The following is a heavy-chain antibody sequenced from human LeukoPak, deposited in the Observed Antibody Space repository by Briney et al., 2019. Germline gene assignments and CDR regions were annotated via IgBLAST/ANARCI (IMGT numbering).Heavy chain of an antibody. J-gene: IGHJ4*02. D-gene: IGHD3-10*01. CDR3: ARDHRSGSGSGTQANDY. CDR1: GFTFSSYS. V-gene: IGHV3-23*01. Sequence: GGSLRLSCAASGFTFSSYSMSWVRQGPGTGLEWVSAISGSGDTTFYADSVKGRFTISRDNSKNTLYLQVNSLRDEDTAVYYCARDHRSGSGSGTQANDYWGQGTLVTVSS. CDR2: ISGSGDTT.